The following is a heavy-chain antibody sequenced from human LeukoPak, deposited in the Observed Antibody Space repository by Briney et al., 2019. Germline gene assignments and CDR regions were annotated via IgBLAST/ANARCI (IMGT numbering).Heavy chain of an antibody. CDR3: FCRFVRDAFDI. CDR1: GGSISSYY. J-gene: IGHJ3*02. Sequence: SETLSLTCTVSGGSISSYYWGWIRQPPGKGLEWIGSIYYSGSTYYNPSLKSRVTISVDTSKNQFSLKLSSVTAADTAVYYCFCRFVRDAFDIWGQGTMVTVSS. CDR2: IYYSGST. D-gene: IGHD3-10*01. V-gene: IGHV4-39*01.